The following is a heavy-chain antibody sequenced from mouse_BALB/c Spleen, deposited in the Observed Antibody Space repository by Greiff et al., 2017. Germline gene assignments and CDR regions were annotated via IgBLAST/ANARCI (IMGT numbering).Heavy chain of an antibody. CDR1: GYSFTSYW. V-gene: IGHV1-5*01. CDR2: IYPGNSDT. CDR3: TRYSMINYYAMDY. J-gene: IGHJ4*01. Sequence: EVKLVESGTVLARPGASVKMSCKASGYSFTSYWMHWVKQRPGQGLEWIGAIYPGNSDTSYNQKFKGKAKLTAVTSASTAYMELSSLTNEDSAVYYCTRYSMINYYAMDYWGQGTSVTVSS. D-gene: IGHD2-4*01.